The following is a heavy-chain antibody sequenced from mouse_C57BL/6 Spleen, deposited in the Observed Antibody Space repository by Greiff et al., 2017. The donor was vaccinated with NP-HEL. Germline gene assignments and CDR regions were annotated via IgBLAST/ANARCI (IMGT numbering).Heavy chain of an antibody. V-gene: IGHV5-9*01. Sequence: EVKLMESGGGLVKPGGSLKLSCAASGFTFSSYTMSWVRQTPEKRLEWVATISGGGGNPYYPDSVKGRFTISRDNAKNTLYLQMSSLRAEDTALYYCARHPSPWYCDVWGTGTTVTVSS. CDR3: ARHPSPWYCDV. CDR2: ISGGGGNP. J-gene: IGHJ1*03. CDR1: GFTFSSYT.